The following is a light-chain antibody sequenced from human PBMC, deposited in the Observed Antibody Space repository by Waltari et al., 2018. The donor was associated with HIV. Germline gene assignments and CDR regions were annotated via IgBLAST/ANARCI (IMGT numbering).Light chain of an antibody. V-gene: IGLV3-21*02. CDR2: DDS. CDR1: NIGSYS. J-gene: IGLJ2*01. CDR3: QVWDSNSDDYV. Sequence: SYVLTQAPSVSVAPGQTARITCGGNNIGSYSVNWYQQKPGQAPVLVVYDDSDRTSGIPERIYGSNSGNTATLTINRVEAGDEADYSCQVWDSNSDDYVFGGGTKLTVL.